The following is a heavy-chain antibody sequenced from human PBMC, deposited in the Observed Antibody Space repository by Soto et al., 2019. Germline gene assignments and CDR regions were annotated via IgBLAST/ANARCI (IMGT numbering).Heavy chain of an antibody. Sequence: GGSLRLSCAASGFTVSSNYMSWVRQAPGKGLEWVSVIYSGGSTYYADSVKGRFTISRDNSKNTLYLQMNSLRAEDTAVYYCARAKHSIAAAVHYYYYGMDVWGQGTTVTVSS. J-gene: IGHJ6*02. V-gene: IGHV3-53*01. CDR3: ARAKHSIAAAVHYYYYGMDV. CDR1: GFTVSSNY. D-gene: IGHD6-13*01. CDR2: IYSGGST.